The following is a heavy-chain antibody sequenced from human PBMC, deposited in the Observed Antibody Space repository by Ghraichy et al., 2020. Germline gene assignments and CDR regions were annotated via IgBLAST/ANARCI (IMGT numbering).Heavy chain of an antibody. J-gene: IGHJ6*02. D-gene: IGHD4-23*01. CDR3: ARNGGYPEAYYYGMDV. CDR1: GGTFSSYA. Sequence: SVKVSCKASGGTFSSYAISWVRQAPGQGLEWMGGIIPIFGTANYAQKFQGRVTITADESTSTAYMELSSLRSEDTAVYYCARNGGYPEAYYYGMDVWGQGTTVTVSS. CDR2: IIPIFGTA. V-gene: IGHV1-69*13.